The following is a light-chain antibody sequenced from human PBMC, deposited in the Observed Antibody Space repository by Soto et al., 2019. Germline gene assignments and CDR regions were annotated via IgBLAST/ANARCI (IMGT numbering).Light chain of an antibody. CDR3: QQYDNWPPWT. CDR1: QRVISN. Sequence: EILITQSPATLSVSPGERVTLSCRASQRVISNLAWHQQKVGQAPRLLIYGASTKATGIPARFSGSGSGTESTLTISSLQSEDFAVYYCQQYDNWPPWTFGQGTKVDIK. V-gene: IGKV3-15*01. J-gene: IGKJ1*01. CDR2: GAS.